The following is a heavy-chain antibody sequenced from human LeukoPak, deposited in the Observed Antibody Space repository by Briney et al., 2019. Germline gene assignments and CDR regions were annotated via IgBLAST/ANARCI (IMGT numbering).Heavy chain of an antibody. Sequence: SVKVSCKASGGTFSSYAISWVRQAPGQGLEWMGGIIPIFGTANYAQKSLGRVTITTDESTSTAYMELSSLRSEDTAVYYCARADILTGYYMDYWGQGTLVTVSS. J-gene: IGHJ4*02. CDR3: ARADILTGYYMDY. V-gene: IGHV1-69*05. D-gene: IGHD3-9*01. CDR1: GGTFSSYA. CDR2: IIPIFGTA.